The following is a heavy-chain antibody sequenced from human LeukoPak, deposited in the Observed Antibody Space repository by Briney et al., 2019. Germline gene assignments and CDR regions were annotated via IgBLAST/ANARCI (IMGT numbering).Heavy chain of an antibody. CDR1: GFTFSSYA. Sequence: GGSLRLSCAASGFTFSSYAMSWVRQAPGKGLVWVSRINGDGRNINYADSVRGRFTISRDNAKNSLYLQMNSLRAEDTAVYYCARNLRGPVGYWGQGTLVTVSS. CDR3: ARNLRGPVGY. J-gene: IGHJ4*02. V-gene: IGHV3-74*01. CDR2: INGDGRNI.